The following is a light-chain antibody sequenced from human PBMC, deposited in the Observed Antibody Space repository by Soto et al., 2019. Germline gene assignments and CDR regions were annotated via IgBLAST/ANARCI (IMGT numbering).Light chain of an antibody. Sequence: EIVLTQSPGTLSLSPGERATLSCRASQSVNSYLAWYQQIPGQAPRLLIYGASSRATGIPDRFSGSGSGTDFTLTISRLEPEDFAVYYCQQYYTLALTFGGGPKVEIK. CDR2: GAS. CDR3: QQYYTLALT. V-gene: IGKV3-20*01. J-gene: IGKJ4*01. CDR1: QSVNSY.